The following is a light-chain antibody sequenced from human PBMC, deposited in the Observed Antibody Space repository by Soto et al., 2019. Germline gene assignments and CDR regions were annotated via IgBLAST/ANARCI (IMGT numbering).Light chain of an antibody. CDR2: GAS. V-gene: IGKV3-20*01. CDR1: QSVSSSF. J-gene: IGKJ1*01. CDR3: QHYGSSPGT. Sequence: EIVLTQSPGTLSLSPGERATLSCRASQSVSSSFLARYQQKPGQAPRLLIYGASSRATGIPDRFSGSGSGTAFTLTINRLEPADFAVYYCQHYGSSPGTFGQGTKVDIK.